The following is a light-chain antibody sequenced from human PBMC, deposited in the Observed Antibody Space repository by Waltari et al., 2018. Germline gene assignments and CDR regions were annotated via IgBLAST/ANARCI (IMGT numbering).Light chain of an antibody. CDR2: DVS. Sequence: IQMTHSPSALSASVGDRFTITCRASQRINTWMAWYQQRPGKAPKVLIYDVSTLESGVPSRFSGSGSGTEFTLAINNLQPEDFATYYCQQYYRYYTFGQGTKLEIK. CDR3: QQYYRYYT. CDR1: QRINTW. V-gene: IGKV1-5*01. J-gene: IGKJ2*01.